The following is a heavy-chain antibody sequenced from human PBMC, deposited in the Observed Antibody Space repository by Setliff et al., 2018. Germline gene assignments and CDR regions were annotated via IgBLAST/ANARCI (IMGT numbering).Heavy chain of an antibody. Sequence: SETLSLTCTVSGGSIRDYYWNWIRQSPGKGLEWIGYIYYRGTTNYNASLKSRVTISIDMSRNQFSLKLSSVTAADTAVYYCARHGTYYDSSGYSSPYNWFDPWGQGTLVTVSS. CDR2: IYYRGTT. J-gene: IGHJ5*02. CDR3: ARHGTYYDSSGYSSPYNWFDP. D-gene: IGHD3-22*01. V-gene: IGHV4-59*08. CDR1: GGSIRDYY.